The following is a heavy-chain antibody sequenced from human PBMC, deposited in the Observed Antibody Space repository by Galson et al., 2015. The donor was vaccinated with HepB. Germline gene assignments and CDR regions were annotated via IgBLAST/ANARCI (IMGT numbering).Heavy chain of an antibody. Sequence: SLRLSCAASGFTLTNYRMSWVRQAPGKGLEWVANIKQDESEKYYANSVKGRFTNSRDNAMNSLYLLMNSLRGEDTAVYYCARVNWELGTWHMDVWGRGTTVTVSS. CDR1: GFTLTNYR. V-gene: IGHV3-7*01. CDR2: IKQDESEK. D-gene: IGHD1-26*01. J-gene: IGHJ6*03. CDR3: ARVNWELGTWHMDV.